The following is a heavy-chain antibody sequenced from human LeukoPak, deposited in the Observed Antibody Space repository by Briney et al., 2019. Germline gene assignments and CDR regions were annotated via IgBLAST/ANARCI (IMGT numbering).Heavy chain of an antibody. D-gene: IGHD2-21*02. V-gene: IGHV1-2*02. CDR3: ARDLMTAPTWDFDY. Sequence: ASVKVSCKGSGYTFTGYYMHWVRQAPGQGLEWMGWINPNSGTTNYAQKFQGRVTVTRDTSISTAYMELSRLESDDTAVYYCARDLMTAPTWDFDYWGQGTLVTVAS. CDR1: GYTFTGYY. J-gene: IGHJ4*02. CDR2: INPNSGTT.